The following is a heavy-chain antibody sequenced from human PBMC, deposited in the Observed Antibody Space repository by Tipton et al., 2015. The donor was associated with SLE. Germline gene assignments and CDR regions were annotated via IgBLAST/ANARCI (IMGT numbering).Heavy chain of an antibody. CDR2: IYYGGTT. J-gene: IGHJ4*02. CDR1: GVSISSSTDY. D-gene: IGHD5-24*01. Sequence: GLVKPSETLSLTCAVSGVSISSSTDYWGWIRQPPGEGLEWVGTIYYGGTTYYNPSVASRVTISVDTSKNHVSLKLTSVTAADTAVYYCVRVPKMGPWRLSFDFWGQGRQVTVSS. CDR3: VRVPKMGPWRLSFDF. V-gene: IGHV4-39*07.